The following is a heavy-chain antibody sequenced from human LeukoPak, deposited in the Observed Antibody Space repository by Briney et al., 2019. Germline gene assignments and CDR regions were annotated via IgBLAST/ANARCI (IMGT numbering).Heavy chain of an antibody. CDR2: IDYSGST. Sequence: PSETLSLTCTVSGDSISTYYWIWLRQPPGKGLEWIGYIDYSGSTAYNPSLNGRVAVSLDASKNQFSQKLRSVTAADTAVYYCARLNGGNWGAGILVTVSS. J-gene: IGHJ4*02. CDR3: ARLNGGN. V-gene: IGHV4-59*08. CDR1: GDSISTYY. D-gene: IGHD4-23*01.